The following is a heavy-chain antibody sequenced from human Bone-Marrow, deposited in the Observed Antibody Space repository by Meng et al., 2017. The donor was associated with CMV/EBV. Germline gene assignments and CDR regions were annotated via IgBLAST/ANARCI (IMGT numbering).Heavy chain of an antibody. CDR2: MYPGDSDT. V-gene: IGHV5-51*01. J-gene: IGHJ1*01. CDR3: ARLEIDCIGDKCYSAEYFHH. D-gene: IGHD2-15*01. CDR1: NYW. Sequence: NYWIVWVRQMPGKGLEWMGIMYPGDSDTRYNSAFQGRVTISADKSISTAYVQWSTLRASDTAMYYCARLEIDCIGDKCYSAEYFHHWGQGTLVTVSS.